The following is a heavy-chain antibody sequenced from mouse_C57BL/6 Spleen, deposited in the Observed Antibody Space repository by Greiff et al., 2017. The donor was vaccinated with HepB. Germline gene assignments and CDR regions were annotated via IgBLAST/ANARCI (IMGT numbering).Heavy chain of an antibody. CDR3: AVNYYGSSYWYFDV. CDR2: ISSGSSTI. V-gene: IGHV5-17*01. J-gene: IGHJ1*03. D-gene: IGHD1-1*01. Sequence: EVQVVESGGGLVKPGGSLKLSCAASGFTFSDYGMHWVRQAPEKGLEWVAYISSGSSTIYYADTVKGRFTISRDNAKNTLFLQMTSLRSEDTAMYYCAVNYYGSSYWYFDVWGTGTTVTVSS. CDR1: GFTFSDYG.